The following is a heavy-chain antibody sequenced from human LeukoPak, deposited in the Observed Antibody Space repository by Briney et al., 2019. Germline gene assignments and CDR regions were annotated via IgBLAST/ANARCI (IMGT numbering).Heavy chain of an antibody. CDR2: IYYSGST. Sequence: TLSLTCTVSGGSISSSSYYWGWIRQPPGKGLEWIGSIYYSGSTYYNPSLKSRVTISVDTSKNQFSLKLSSVTAADTAVYYCARGLVGAIPADAFDIWGQGTVVTVSS. D-gene: IGHD1-26*01. V-gene: IGHV4-39*07. CDR1: GGSISSSSYY. J-gene: IGHJ3*02. CDR3: ARGLVGAIPADAFDI.